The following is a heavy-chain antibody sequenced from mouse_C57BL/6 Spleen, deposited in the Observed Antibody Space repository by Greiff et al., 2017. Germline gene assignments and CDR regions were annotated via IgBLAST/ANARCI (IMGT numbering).Heavy chain of an antibody. Sequence: QVQLQQSGAELVRPGTSVKLSCKASGYTFTSYWMHWVKQRPGQGLEWIGVIDPSDSYTNYNQKFKGKATLTVDTSSSTAYMQLSSLTSEDSAVYYCARSYYSNSEGFAYWGQGTLVTVSA. CDR3: ARSYYSNSEGFAY. J-gene: IGHJ3*01. D-gene: IGHD2-5*01. CDR2: IDPSDSYT. CDR1: GYTFTSYW. V-gene: IGHV1-59*01.